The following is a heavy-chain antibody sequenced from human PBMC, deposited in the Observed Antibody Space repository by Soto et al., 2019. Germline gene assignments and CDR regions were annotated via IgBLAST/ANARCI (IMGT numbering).Heavy chain of an antibody. CDR2: IFYTGST. V-gene: IGHV4-59*01. Sequence: QVQLQESGPGLVRPSETLSLTCTVSGGSISRYFWSWIRQSPGKGLEWIGYIFYTGSTTYNPSLTSRVTISIDTSKNQFSLKLSSLTDADTAVYYCAHFSDLEWFDPWGQGTLVTVSS. J-gene: IGHJ5*02. D-gene: IGHD2-21*01. CDR1: GGSISRYF. CDR3: AHFSDLEWFDP.